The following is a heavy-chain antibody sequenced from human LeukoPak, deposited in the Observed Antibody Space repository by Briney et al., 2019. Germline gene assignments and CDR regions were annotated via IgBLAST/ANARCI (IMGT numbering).Heavy chain of an antibody. CDR1: GFTFSASY. J-gene: IGHJ4*02. CDR2: ISGSGTNT. CDR3: AKANGAIFGVAGYFDY. V-gene: IGHV3-23*01. D-gene: IGHD3-3*02. Sequence: GGSLRLSCAASGFTFSASYMTWVRQAPWKGLEWVSAISGSGTNTYYADSVKGRFTISRDNSKNTLDLQMNSLRAEDTAVYYCAKANGAIFGVAGYFDYWGQGTLVTVSS.